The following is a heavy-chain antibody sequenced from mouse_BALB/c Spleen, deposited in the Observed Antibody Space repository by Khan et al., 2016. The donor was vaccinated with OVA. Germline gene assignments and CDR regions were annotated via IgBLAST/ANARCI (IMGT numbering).Heavy chain of an antibody. D-gene: IGHD2-12*01. CDR3: ARYRIEY. CDR1: GYTFSNYW. V-gene: IGHV1-7*01. Sequence: QIQLVQSGAELAKPGASVKMSCKASGYTFSNYWIHWVKQRPGQGLEWLGYINPSSGHTYYNQTFNDKATLTTDKSASPAYMQLSSLTSEDAAVYYCARYRIEYWGQGTTLTVSS. CDR2: INPSSGHT. J-gene: IGHJ2*01.